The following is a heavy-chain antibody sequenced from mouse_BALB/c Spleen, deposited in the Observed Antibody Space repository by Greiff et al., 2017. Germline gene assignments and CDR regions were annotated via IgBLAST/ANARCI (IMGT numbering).Heavy chain of an antibody. Sequence: EVQLQESGPGLVKPSQSLSLTCTVTGYSITSDYAWIWIRQFPGNKLEWMGYISYSGSTSYNPSLKSRISITRDTSQNQFFLQLNSVTTEDTATYYCARSPLLPYWYFEVWGAGTTVTVSS. D-gene: IGHD1-2*01. CDR2: ISYSGST. V-gene: IGHV3-2*02. J-gene: IGHJ1*01. CDR1: GYSITSDYA. CDR3: ARSPLLPYWYFEV.